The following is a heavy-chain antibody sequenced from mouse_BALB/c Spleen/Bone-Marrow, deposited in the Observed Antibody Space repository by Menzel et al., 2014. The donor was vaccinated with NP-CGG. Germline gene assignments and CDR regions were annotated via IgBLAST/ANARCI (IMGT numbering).Heavy chain of an antibody. V-gene: IGHV5-12-1*01. CDR1: GFAFSSYD. D-gene: IGHD1-1*01. CDR2: ISSGGGST. J-gene: IGHJ4*01. Sequence: EVMLVESGGGLVKPGGSLKLSCAASGFAFSSYDMSWVRQTPEKRLEWVAYISSGGGSTYYPDTVKGRFTISRDNAKNTLYLQMSSLKSDDTAMYYCARPLYYYGSSPFYAMDYWGQGTSVTVSS. CDR3: ARPLYYYGSSPFYAMDY.